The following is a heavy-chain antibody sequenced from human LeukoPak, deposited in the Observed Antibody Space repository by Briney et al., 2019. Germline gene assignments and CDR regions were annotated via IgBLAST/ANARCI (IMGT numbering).Heavy chain of an antibody. D-gene: IGHD3-22*01. CDR1: GYLFSTSW. V-gene: IGHV5-51*01. CDR3: ARKSYYDSFQHAFDI. Sequence: GESLKISCKGSGYLFSTSWIAWVRQLPGKGLEWMGIVYPGDSSARYSPSFQGQVTMSADTSNNTASLQWNSLKASDTAMYYCARKSYYDSFQHAFDIWGQGTMVTVSS. J-gene: IGHJ3*02. CDR2: VYPGDSSA.